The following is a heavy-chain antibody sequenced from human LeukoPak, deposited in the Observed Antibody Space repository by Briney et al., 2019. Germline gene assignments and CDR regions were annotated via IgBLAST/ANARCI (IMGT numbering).Heavy chain of an antibody. CDR3: ARLGYDTMID. CDR1: GGSISSSSYY. Sequence: PSETLSLTCTVSGGSISSSSYYWGWIRQPPGKGLEWIGSIYYSGSTYYNPSLKSRVTISVDTSKNQFSLKLSSVTAADTAVYYCARLGYDTMIDWGQGTLVTVSS. J-gene: IGHJ4*02. D-gene: IGHD3-22*01. V-gene: IGHV4-39*01. CDR2: IYYSGST.